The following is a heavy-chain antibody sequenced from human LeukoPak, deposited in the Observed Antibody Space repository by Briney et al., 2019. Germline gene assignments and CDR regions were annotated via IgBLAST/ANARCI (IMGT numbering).Heavy chain of an antibody. V-gene: IGHV4-39*01. J-gene: IGHJ4*02. D-gene: IGHD3-22*01. CDR3: ARHPPIFYDSSGYYSPSALDY. CDR1: GGSFSGYY. CDR2: IYYSGST. Sequence: PSETLSLTCAVYGGSFSGYYWGWIRQPPGKGPEWIGSIYYSGSTYYNPSLKSRVTISVDTSKNQFSLKLSSVTAADTAVYYCARHPPIFYDSSGYYSPSALDYWGQGTLVTVSS.